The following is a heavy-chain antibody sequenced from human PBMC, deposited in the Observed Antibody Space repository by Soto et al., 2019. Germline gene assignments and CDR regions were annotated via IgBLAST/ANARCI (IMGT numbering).Heavy chain of an antibody. CDR2: ISGSGGRS. D-gene: IGHD2-15*01. J-gene: IGHJ4*02. Sequence: PGGSLRLSCAASGFTFSNYAMTWVRQGPGKGLEWVSGISGSGGRSYYADSVKGRFTISRDNSKNTLYLQMNSLRAEDTAVYYCAKVGYCSGGSCPIFDYWGQGTLVTVSS. V-gene: IGHV3-23*01. CDR3: AKVGYCSGGSCPIFDY. CDR1: GFTFSNYA.